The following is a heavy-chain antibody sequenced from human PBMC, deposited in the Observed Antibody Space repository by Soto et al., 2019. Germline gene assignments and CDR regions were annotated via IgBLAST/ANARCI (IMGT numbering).Heavy chain of an antibody. J-gene: IGHJ6*02. V-gene: IGHV1-18*04. D-gene: IGHD3-3*01. CDR2: ISAYNGNT. Sequence: ASVKGSCKASCYTFTRYGISWVRQAPGQGLEWMGWISAYNGNTNYAQKLQGRVTMTTDTSTSTAYMELRSLRSDDTAVYYCARDPVSVLRFLEWPEAVGGMDVWGQGTTVTVSS. CDR3: ARDPVSVLRFLEWPEAVGGMDV. CDR1: CYTFTRYG.